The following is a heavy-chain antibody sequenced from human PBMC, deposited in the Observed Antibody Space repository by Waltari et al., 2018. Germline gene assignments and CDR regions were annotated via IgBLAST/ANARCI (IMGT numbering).Heavy chain of an antibody. CDR3: ARGVTYYYDSSGYLNWFDP. V-gene: IGHV4-39*01. CDR2: IYYSGST. Sequence: QLQLQESGPGLVKPSETLSLTCTVSGGSISSSSYYWGWIRQPPGKGLEWIGSIYYSGSTYYNPSHKSRVTISVDTSKNQFSLKLSSVTAADTAVYYCARGVTYYYDSSGYLNWFDPWGQGTLVTVSS. J-gene: IGHJ5*02. CDR1: GGSISSSSYY. D-gene: IGHD3-22*01.